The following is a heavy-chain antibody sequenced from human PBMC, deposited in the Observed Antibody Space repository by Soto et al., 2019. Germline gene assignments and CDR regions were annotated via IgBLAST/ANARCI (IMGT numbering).Heavy chain of an antibody. V-gene: IGHV1-2*02. Sequence: ASVKVSCKASGYTFSGYYIHWLRQAPGHGLEWMGWLNPNSGGTNYAQKFQGRVTVTRDTPTSTAYMELSRLTSDDTAVYYCARSLTEGYCTITGCYTRPLYGMDVWGQGTTVTVSS. CDR3: ARSLTEGYCTITGCYTRPLYGMDV. J-gene: IGHJ6*02. CDR2: LNPNSGGT. D-gene: IGHD2-2*02. CDR1: GYTFSGYY.